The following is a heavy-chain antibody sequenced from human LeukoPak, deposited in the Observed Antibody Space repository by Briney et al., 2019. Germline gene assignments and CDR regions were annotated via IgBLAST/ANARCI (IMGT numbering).Heavy chain of an antibody. CDR3: VKDLGYCSSTSCYGDY. V-gene: IGHV3-23*01. D-gene: IGHD2-2*01. CDR2: ISGGGGNT. J-gene: IGHJ4*02. CDR1: GFTFSSYA. Sequence: PGRSLRLSCAASGFTFSSYAMNWVRQAPGKGLEWLSAISGGGGNTHHADSVMGRFTISRDNSKNTLYLQMNSLRAEDTAVYYCVKDLGYCSSTSCYGDYWGQGTLVTVSS.